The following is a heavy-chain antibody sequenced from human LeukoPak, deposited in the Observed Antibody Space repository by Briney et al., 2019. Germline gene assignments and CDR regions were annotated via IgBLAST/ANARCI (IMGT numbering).Heavy chain of an antibody. V-gene: IGHV3-7*01. D-gene: IGHD6-19*01. J-gene: IGHJ4*02. CDR1: GFTFSSYW. CDR2: IKQDGIEK. CDR3: ARVPFSSGSYLDY. Sequence: GGSLRLSCAASGFTFSSYWMSWVRQAPGKGLEWVANIKQDGIEKYYVDSVKGRFTISRDNAKNSLYLQMNSLRAEDTAVYYCARVPFSSGSYLDYWGQGTLVTVSS.